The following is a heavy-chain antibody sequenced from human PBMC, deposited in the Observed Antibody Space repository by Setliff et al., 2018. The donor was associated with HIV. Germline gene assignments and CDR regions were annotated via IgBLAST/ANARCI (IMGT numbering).Heavy chain of an antibody. J-gene: IGHJ4*02. CDR3: ARGLQGPSYYDSTGLSRGRDFDF. V-gene: IGHV4-34*01. Sequence: SETLSLTCAVYGDSFSDYYWSWIRQPPGKGLEWIGEGDQSGSANYNPSLTGRGTISVDTLKRHFSLKLTSVTAADAAVYYCARGLQGPSYYDSTGLSRGRDFDFWGQGTLVTVSS. CDR2: GDQSGSA. CDR1: GDSFSDYY. D-gene: IGHD3-16*01.